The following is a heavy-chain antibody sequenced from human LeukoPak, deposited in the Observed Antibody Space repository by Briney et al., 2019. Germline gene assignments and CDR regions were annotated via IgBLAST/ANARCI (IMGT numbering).Heavy chain of an antibody. D-gene: IGHD1-26*01. Sequence: PGGSLRLSCAASGFTFSSYSMNWVRQAPGKGLEWVSVIYSGGDTYYADSVKGRFTISRDSSKSTLYLQMNSLRAEDTAVYYCARDIGGIFDSWGQGTLVTVSS. CDR3: ARDIGGIFDS. CDR2: IYSGGDT. J-gene: IGHJ4*02. V-gene: IGHV3-53*01. CDR1: GFTFSSYS.